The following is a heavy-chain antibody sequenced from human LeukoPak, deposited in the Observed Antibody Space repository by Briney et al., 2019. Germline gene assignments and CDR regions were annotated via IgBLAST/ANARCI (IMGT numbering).Heavy chain of an antibody. CDR2: FDPEDGET. V-gene: IGHV1-24*01. D-gene: IGHD2-2*01. CDR3: ATASGYCSSPSCYSY. J-gene: IGHJ4*02. CDR1: GYTLTELS. Sequence: ASVKVSCKGSGYTLTELSMHWVRQAPGKGREWMGGFDPEDGETIYAQKFQGRVTITEDTSTDTAYMELSSLRSEDTAVYYCATASGYCSSPSCYSYWGQGTLVTVSS.